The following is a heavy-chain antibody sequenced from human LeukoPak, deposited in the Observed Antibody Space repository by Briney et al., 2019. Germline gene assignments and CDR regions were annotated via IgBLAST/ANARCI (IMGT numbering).Heavy chain of an antibody. D-gene: IGHD3-16*02. CDR2: VFTSGST. V-gene: IGHV4-4*07. Sequence: PSETLSLTCTVSSGSISNFHWTWIRQPAGKGLEWIGRVFTSGSTNCNPSLKSRVTMSVDTSKNQFSLKLSSVTAADTAVYYCARDRQTFYDYVGGNYRFYFDYWGQGTLVTVSS. J-gene: IGHJ4*02. CDR1: SGSISNFH. CDR3: ARDRQTFYDYVGGNYRFYFDY.